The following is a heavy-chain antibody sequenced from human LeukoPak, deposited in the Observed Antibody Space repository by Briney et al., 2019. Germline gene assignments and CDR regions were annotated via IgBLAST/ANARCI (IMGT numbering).Heavy chain of an antibody. Sequence: SGGSLRLSCAASGFTFSSYAMHWVRQAPGKGLEWVAVISYDGSNKYYADSVKGRFTISRDNSKNTLYLQMNSLRAEDTAVYYCARERTVTTYYYYYGMDVWGKGTTVTVSS. D-gene: IGHD4-17*01. V-gene: IGHV3-30*04. J-gene: IGHJ6*04. CDR2: ISYDGSNK. CDR3: ARERTVTTYYYYYGMDV. CDR1: GFTFSSYA.